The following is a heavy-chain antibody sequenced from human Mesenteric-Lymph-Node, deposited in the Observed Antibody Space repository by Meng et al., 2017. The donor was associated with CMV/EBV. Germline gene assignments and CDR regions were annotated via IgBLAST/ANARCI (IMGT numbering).Heavy chain of an antibody. J-gene: IGHJ3*02. D-gene: IGHD6-6*01. CDR1: GGTFSSYP. CDR2: INPFFGTA. V-gene: IGHV1-69*05. CDR3: GRSAQRGHIDAFHT. Sequence: SVKVSCKASGGTFSSYPMRWVRQAPGQGLEWMGGINPFFGTANYAQKFQGRVTITTDESTNTPYMELNSLRSEDTAVYYCGRSAQRGHIDAFHTWGQGTMVTVSS.